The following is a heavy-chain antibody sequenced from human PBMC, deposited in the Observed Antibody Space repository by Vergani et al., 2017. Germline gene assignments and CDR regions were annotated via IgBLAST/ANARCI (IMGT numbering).Heavy chain of an antibody. Sequence: QVQLQQWGAGLLKPSETLSLTCAVYGGSFSGYYWSWIRQPPGKGLEWIGEINHSGSTNYNPSLKSRVTISVDTSKNQFSLKLSSVTAADTAVYYCARGRRRNGYSYWGQGTLVTVSS. CDR3: ARGRRRNGYSY. V-gene: IGHV4-34*01. CDR1: GGSFSGYY. CDR2: INHSGST. D-gene: IGHD3-22*01. J-gene: IGHJ4*02.